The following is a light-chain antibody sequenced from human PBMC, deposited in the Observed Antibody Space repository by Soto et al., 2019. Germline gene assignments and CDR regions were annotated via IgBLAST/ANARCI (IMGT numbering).Light chain of an antibody. CDR2: AAS. J-gene: IGKJ1*01. Sequence: DIQMTQSPSSLSASVEDRVIITCRASQSISNHLNWYQQKPGKAPKLLTFAASSLQSGVPSRFSGSRSGPDFTLTISSLQPEDFATYYCQQSYSRPTTLGHGIKVDX. CDR3: QQSYSRPTT. V-gene: IGKV1-39*01. CDR1: QSISNH.